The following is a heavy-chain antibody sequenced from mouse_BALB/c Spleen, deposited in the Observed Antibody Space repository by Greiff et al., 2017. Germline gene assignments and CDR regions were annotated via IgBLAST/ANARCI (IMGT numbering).Heavy chain of an antibody. J-gene: IGHJ4*01. V-gene: IGHV3-2*02. CDR3: ARERGPYYPYAMDY. CDR2: ISYSGST. D-gene: IGHD1-1*01. CDR1: GYSITSDYA. Sequence: EVQGVESGPGLVKPSQSLSLTCTVTGYSITSDYAWNWIRQFPGNKLEWMGYISYSGSTSYNPSLKSRISITRDTSKNQFFLQLNSVTTEDTATYYCARERGPYYPYAMDYWGQGTSVTVSS.